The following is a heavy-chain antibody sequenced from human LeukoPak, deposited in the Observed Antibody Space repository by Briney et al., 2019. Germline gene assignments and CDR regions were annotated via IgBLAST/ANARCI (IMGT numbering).Heavy chain of an antibody. V-gene: IGHV4-59*12. J-gene: IGHJ4*02. CDR3: ARGDAAAVGY. CDR2: IYYSGST. CDR1: GGSISSYY. Sequence: SETLSLTCTVSGGSISSYYWSWIRQPPGKGLEWIGYIYYSGSTNYNPSLKSRVTISVDTSKNQFSLKLSSVTAADTAVYYCARGDAAAVGYWGQGTLVTVSS. D-gene: IGHD6-13*01.